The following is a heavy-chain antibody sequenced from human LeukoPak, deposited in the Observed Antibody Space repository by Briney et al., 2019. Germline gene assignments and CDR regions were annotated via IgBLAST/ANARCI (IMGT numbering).Heavy chain of an antibody. D-gene: IGHD1-26*01. V-gene: IGHV3-7*01. J-gene: IGHJ4*02. CDR1: GFTFRDDW. Sequence: GGSLRLSCARSGFTFRDDWMSWVRQAPGKGLEWVANIKQEGNEQNYLDSVKGRFTISRDNARNSLYLQMNRLRAGDTAVYYGARDGGGPVGWGQGTLVTVSS. CDR3: ARDGGGPVG. CDR2: IKQEGNEQ.